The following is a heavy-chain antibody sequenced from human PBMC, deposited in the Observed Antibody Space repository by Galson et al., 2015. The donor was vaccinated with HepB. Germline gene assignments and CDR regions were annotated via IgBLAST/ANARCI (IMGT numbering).Heavy chain of an antibody. J-gene: IGHJ4*02. CDR2: ISPYNGNT. V-gene: IGHV1-18*01. Sequence: SVKVSCKASGYTFTTYGINWVRQAPGQGLEWMGWISPYNGNTNYAQKIQGRVTMTTDTSTRTAYMELRSLRSDDTALYYCAREGSNDLIVALPTAPSSDYYFDYRGQGTLVTVSS. D-gene: IGHD2-2*01. CDR3: AREGSNDLIVALPTAPSSDYYFDY. CDR1: GYTFTTYG.